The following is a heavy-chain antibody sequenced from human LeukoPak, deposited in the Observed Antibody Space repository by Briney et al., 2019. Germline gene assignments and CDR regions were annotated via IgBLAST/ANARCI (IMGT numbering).Heavy chain of an antibody. D-gene: IGHD3-16*01. CDR2: IVPILAIT. CDR3: ARVEYAYNSAGED. CDR1: GGTFSRDA. Sequence: SVKVSCKASGGTFSRDAINWVRQAPGQGLEWMGRIVPILAITNYAQRFQGRVTITADKSTSTAYMELTSLRSEDTAVYYCARVEYAYNSAGEDWGQGTLAIVSS. J-gene: IGHJ4*02. V-gene: IGHV1-69*04.